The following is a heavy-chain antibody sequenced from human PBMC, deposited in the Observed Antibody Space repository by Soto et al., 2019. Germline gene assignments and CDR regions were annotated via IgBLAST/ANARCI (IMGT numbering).Heavy chain of an antibody. D-gene: IGHD6-13*01. J-gene: IGHJ4*02. CDR2: ISDNGGTT. CDR3: VKDPQQLIVYFDY. Sequence: GGSLRLSCAASEFTFSNYAMSWVRQAPGKGLEWVSSISDNGGTTYYADSVKGRFTISRDNSKNTLYLQMNSLRAEDTAVYYCVKDPQQLIVYFDYRAQGAPVPVSS. V-gene: IGHV3-23*01. CDR1: EFTFSNYA.